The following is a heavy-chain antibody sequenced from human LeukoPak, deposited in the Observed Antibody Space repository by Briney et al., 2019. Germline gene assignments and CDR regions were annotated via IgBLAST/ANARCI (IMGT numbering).Heavy chain of an antibody. D-gene: IGHD4-17*01. CDR1: GSTFSSYG. CDR3: AKDAGDYGDQGGFYYYYGMDV. CDR2: ISYDGSNK. Sequence: GGSLRLSCAASGSTFSSYGMHWVRQAPGKGLERVAVISYDGSNKYYADSVKGRFTISRDDSKNTLYLQMNSLRAEDTAVYYCAKDAGDYGDQGGFYYYYGMDVWGQGTTVTVSS. J-gene: IGHJ6*02. V-gene: IGHV3-30*18.